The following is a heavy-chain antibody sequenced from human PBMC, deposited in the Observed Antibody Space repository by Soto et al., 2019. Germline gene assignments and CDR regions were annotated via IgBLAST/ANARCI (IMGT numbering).Heavy chain of an antibody. D-gene: IGHD3-10*01. V-gene: IGHV3-74*01. CDR2: INSDGSST. CDR3: ARYITRGYYFDY. J-gene: IGHJ4*02. Sequence: GGSLRLSCAASGFTFSGYWMHWVRQAPGKGLVWVSRINSDGSSTSYADSVKGRFTISRDNAKNTLYLQMNSLRAEDTAVYYCARYITRGYYFDYWGQGTLVTVSS. CDR1: GFTFSGYW.